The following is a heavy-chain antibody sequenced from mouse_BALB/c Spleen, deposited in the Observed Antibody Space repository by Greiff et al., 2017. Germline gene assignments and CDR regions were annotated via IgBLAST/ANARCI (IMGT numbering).Heavy chain of an antibody. D-gene: IGHD2-10*02. CDR3: ARGTRKYGNEAMDY. CDR1: GFSLTSYG. V-gene: IGHV2-9*02. J-gene: IGHJ4*01. CDR2: IWAGGST. Sequence: QVQLKQSGPGLVAPSQSLSITCTVSGFSLTSYGVHWVRQPPGKGLEWLGVIWAGGSTNYNSALMSRLSISKDNSKSQVFLKMNSLQTDDTAIYFCARGTRKYGNEAMDYWGQGTSVTVSS.